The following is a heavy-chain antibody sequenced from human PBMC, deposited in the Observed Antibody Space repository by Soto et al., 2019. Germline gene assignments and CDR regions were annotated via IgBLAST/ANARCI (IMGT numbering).Heavy chain of an antibody. J-gene: IGHJ4*02. CDR1: GGSINSGGYY. CDR2: IYYRGST. V-gene: IGHV4-31*03. CDR3: AREYSFGRFDY. D-gene: IGHD5-18*01. Sequence: QVQLQESGPGLVKSSQTLSLTCTVSGGSINSGGYYWSWIRQHPGKGLEWIGYIYYRGSTYYNPPLKSRVTISVDTSKNQFSLKLNSVSAADTAVYYCAREYSFGRFDYWGQGTLVTVSS.